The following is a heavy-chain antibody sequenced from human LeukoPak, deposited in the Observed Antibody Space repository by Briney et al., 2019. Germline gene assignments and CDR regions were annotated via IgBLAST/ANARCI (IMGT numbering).Heavy chain of an antibody. CDR3: ARKVGQSAFYNWFDP. J-gene: IGHJ5*02. CDR1: GGSISSGDYY. Sequence: PQTLSLTCTVSGGSISSGDYYWSWIRQPPGKGLEWIGYIYYSGSTYYNPSLKSRVTISVDTSKNQFSLKLSSVTAADTAVYYCARKVGQSAFYNWFDPWGQGALVTVSS. D-gene: IGHD2-2*01. CDR2: IYYSGST. V-gene: IGHV4-30-4*01.